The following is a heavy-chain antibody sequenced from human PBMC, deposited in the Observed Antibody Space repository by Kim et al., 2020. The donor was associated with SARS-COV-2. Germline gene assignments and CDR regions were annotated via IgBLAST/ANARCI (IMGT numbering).Heavy chain of an antibody. V-gene: IGHV1-3*01. D-gene: IGHD3-10*01. CDR1: GYTFTSYA. CDR2: INAGIGNT. CDR3: ARAEGTYGSGGPPYFDY. J-gene: IGHJ4*02. Sequence: ASVKVSCKASGYTFTSYAMHWVRQAPAQRLEWMGCINAGIGNTKYSQKFQGRVTITRDTSASTAYMELSSLRSEDTPVYYCARAEGTYGSGGPPYFDYWGQGTLVTLSS.